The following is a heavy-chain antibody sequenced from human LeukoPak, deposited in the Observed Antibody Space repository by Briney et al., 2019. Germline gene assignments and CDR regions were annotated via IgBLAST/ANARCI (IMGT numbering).Heavy chain of an antibody. Sequence: GGSLRLSCAASGFTVSSNYMSWVRQAPGKGLEWVSVIYSGGSTYYADSVKGRFTISRDYSKNTLYLQMNSLRAEDTAVYHCARDRLSVTKDYYYYYGMDVWGQGTTVTVSS. J-gene: IGHJ6*02. V-gene: IGHV3-53*01. CDR3: ARDRLSVTKDYYYYYGMDV. CDR2: IYSGGST. D-gene: IGHD4-11*01. CDR1: GFTVSSNY.